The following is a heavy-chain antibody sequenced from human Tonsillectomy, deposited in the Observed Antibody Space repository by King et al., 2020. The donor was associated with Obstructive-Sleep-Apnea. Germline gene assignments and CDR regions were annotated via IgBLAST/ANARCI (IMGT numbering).Heavy chain of an antibody. CDR2: ISDSGGHT. Sequence: VQLVESGGGLVQPGGSLRLSCAASGFTFSTYAMSWVRQAPGKGLEWVSAISDSGGHTYYADSVKGRFTISRDNSKNTLFLQMNSLRAEDTAVYYCAKGFRGSGNYYNEYYFDYWGQGTLVTVSS. D-gene: IGHD3-10*01. CDR1: GFTFSTYA. J-gene: IGHJ4*02. V-gene: IGHV3-23*04. CDR3: AKGFRGSGNYYNEYYFDY.